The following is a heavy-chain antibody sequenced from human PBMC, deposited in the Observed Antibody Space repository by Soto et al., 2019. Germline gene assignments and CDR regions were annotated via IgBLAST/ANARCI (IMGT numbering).Heavy chain of an antibody. CDR3: ASRDPGTSVDD. Sequence: SETLSLTCAVSGGSFTSNNWWTWVRQPPGQGLEWIGEIYRTGSTNYNPSLKSRVTISLDKSENQFSLKVTSLTAADTAVYYCASRDPGTSVDDWGQGTLVTVPS. V-gene: IGHV4-4*02. CDR2: IYRTGST. D-gene: IGHD1-7*01. J-gene: IGHJ4*02. CDR1: GGSFTSNNW.